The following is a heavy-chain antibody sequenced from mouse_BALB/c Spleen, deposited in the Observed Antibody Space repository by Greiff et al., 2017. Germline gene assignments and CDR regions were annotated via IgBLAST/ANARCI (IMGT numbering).Heavy chain of an antibody. V-gene: IGHV1-15*01. CDR2: IDPETGGT. CDR3: TSNWDWFAY. D-gene: IGHD4-1*01. CDR1: GYTFTDYE. J-gene: IGHJ3*01. Sequence: VKLMESGAELVRPGASVTLSCKASGYTFTDYEMHWVKQTPVHGLEWIGAIDPETGGTAYNQKFKGKATLTSDKSSSTAYMELRSLTSEDSAVYYCTSNWDWFAYWGQGTLVTVSA.